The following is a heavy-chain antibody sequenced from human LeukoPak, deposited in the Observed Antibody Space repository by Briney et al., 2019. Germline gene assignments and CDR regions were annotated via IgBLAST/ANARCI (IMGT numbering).Heavy chain of an antibody. CDR2: IWYDGSNK. Sequence: GRSLRLSCAASGFTFSSYGMHWVRQAPGKGLEWVAVIWYDGSNKYYADSVKGRFTISRDNSKNTLYLQMNSLRAEDTAVYYCARDVHSCGWEFDYWGQGTLVTVSS. D-gene: IGHD6-19*01. J-gene: IGHJ4*02. CDR3: ARDVHSCGWEFDY. CDR1: GFTFSSYG. V-gene: IGHV3-33*01.